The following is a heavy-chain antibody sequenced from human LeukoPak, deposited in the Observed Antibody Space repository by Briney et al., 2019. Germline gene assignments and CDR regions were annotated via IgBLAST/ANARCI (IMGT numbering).Heavy chain of an antibody. CDR2: IYTDDRT. V-gene: IGHV3-53*01. CDR1: GFTVSSNY. Sequence: GGSPRLSCAASGFTVSSNYMSWVRQAPGKGLEWVSVIYTDDRTYYADSIKGRFTISRDNSKNTLYFQMNSLRAEDTAVYYCARERGPQGGHYYFDYWGQGTLITVSS. J-gene: IGHJ4*02. D-gene: IGHD2-15*01. CDR3: ARERGPQGGHYYFDY.